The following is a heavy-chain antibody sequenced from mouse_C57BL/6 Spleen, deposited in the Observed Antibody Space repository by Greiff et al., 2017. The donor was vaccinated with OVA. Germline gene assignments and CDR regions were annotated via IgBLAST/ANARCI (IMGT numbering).Heavy chain of an antibody. V-gene: IGHV5-15*01. CDR1: GFTFSDYG. D-gene: IGHD1-1*01. Sequence: EVKLMESGGGLVKPGASLKLSCEASGFTFSDYGMAWVRQAPRKGPEWVGLISNLAYSTNYADTVKGRSTISIENAKNTVYLEMSSLRSEDSAMYYCARQGDGDWCFDVWGTGTTVTVSS. CDR3: ARQGDGDWCFDV. J-gene: IGHJ1*03. CDR2: ISNLAYST.